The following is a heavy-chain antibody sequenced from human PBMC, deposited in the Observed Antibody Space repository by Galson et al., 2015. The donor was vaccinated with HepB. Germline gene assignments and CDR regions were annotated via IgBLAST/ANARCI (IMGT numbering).Heavy chain of an antibody. CDR2: ISYDGSNK. Sequence: SLRLSCAASGFTFGSYGMHWVRQAPGKGLEWVAVISYDGSNKYYADSVKGRFTISRDNSKNTLYLQMNSLRAEDTAVYYCAKDFSRGSPAGDAFDIWGQGTMVTVSS. CDR1: GFTFGSYG. J-gene: IGHJ3*02. CDR3: AKDFSRGSPAGDAFDI. V-gene: IGHV3-30*18. D-gene: IGHD3-16*01.